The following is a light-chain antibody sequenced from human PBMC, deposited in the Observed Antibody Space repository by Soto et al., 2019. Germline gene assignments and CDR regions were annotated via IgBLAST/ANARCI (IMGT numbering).Light chain of an antibody. Sequence: QSALTQPASVSGSPGQPIAISCTGTSSDVGNHDLVSWYQQHPGKVPKLIIYDVSSRPSGVSNRFSGSKSGNTASLTISGLQAEDEADYYCSSFTSSTTYVFGTGTKVTXL. CDR3: SSFTSSTTYV. J-gene: IGLJ1*01. CDR2: DVS. V-gene: IGLV2-14*02. CDR1: SSDVGNHDL.